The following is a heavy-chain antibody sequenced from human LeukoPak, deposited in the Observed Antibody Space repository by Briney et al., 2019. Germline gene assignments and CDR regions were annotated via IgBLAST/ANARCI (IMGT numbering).Heavy chain of an antibody. J-gene: IGHJ3*02. D-gene: IGHD3-16*02. V-gene: IGHV1-2*02. Sequence: GASVKVSCKASGYTFTGYYMHWVRQAPGQGLEWMGWINPNSGGTNYAQKFQGRVTMTRDTSISTAYMELSRLRSDDTAVYYCAREVLYPLPNDAFDIWGQGTMVTVSS. CDR3: AREVLYPLPNDAFDI. CDR1: GYTFTGYY. CDR2: INPNSGGT.